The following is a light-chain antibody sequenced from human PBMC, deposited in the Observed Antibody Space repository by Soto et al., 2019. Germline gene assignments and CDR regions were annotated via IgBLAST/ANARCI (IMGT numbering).Light chain of an antibody. V-gene: IGKV1-5*01. CDR3: QRYNSNPWT. Sequence: DIQMTQSPSTLSASVEDRVTITCRASQSVTGWLAWYQQKPGKAPKLLIYAASNLESGVPSRFSGSGSGTEFTLTISSLQPDDSATYYCQRYNSNPWTFGQGTKVEV. CDR1: QSVTGW. CDR2: AAS. J-gene: IGKJ1*01.